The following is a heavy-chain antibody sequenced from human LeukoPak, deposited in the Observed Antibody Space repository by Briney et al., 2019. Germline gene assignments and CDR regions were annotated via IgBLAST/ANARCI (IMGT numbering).Heavy chain of an antibody. CDR3: ARDGSSGWYLTPIDY. CDR1: GFTFSDYY. D-gene: IGHD6-19*01. V-gene: IGHV3-11*01. CDR2: ISSSGNTI. J-gene: IGHJ4*02. Sequence: GGSLRLSCAASGFTFSDYYMSWIRQAPGKGLEWVSYISSSGNTIYYADSVKGRFTISRDNAKNSLYLQMNSLRAEDTAVYYCARDGSSGWYLTPIDYWGQGTLVTVSS.